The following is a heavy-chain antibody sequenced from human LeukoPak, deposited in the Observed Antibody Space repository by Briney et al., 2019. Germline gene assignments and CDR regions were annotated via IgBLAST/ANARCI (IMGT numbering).Heavy chain of an antibody. CDR1: GFTFTNYW. Sequence: GGSLRLSCEVSGFTFTNYWMNWVRQAPGKGPEWVASIRQDGSEKTYVDSVKGRFTISRDNTKNSLSLQLNGLRAEDTAVYYCARDGTAAGLYFDLWGQGTLVTVSS. D-gene: IGHD6-13*01. CDR2: IRQDGSEK. V-gene: IGHV3-7*01. CDR3: ARDGTAAGLYFDL. J-gene: IGHJ4*01.